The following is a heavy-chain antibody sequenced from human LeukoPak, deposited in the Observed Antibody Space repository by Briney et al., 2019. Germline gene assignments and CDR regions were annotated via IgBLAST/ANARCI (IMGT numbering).Heavy chain of an antibody. CDR2: IDPSDSYT. D-gene: IGHD5-12*01. CDR3: ARAPTEWLRSTEGREFDY. J-gene: IGHJ4*02. CDR1: GYSFTSYW. Sequence: PGESLKISCKGSGYSFTSYWISWVRQMPGKGLEWMGRIDPSDSYTNYSPSFQGHVTISADKSISTAYLQWSSLKASDTAMYYCARAPTEWLRSTEGREFDYWGQGTLVTVSS. V-gene: IGHV5-10-1*01.